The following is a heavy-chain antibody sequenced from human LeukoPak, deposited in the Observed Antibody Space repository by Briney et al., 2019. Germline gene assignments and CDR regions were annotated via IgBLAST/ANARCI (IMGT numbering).Heavy chain of an antibody. V-gene: IGHV4-61*01. CDR2: IYNGVNT. J-gene: IGHJ5*02. D-gene: IGHD1-26*01. CDR1: GASVSSASY. CDR3: ARSRAFNSGAFDP. Sequence: PSETLSLACTVSGASVSSASYWSWIRQPPGKGVEWIAHIYNGVNTNYNPSLKSRVTISVDTSKNQFSLRLNSVTAADTAVYYCARSRAFNSGAFDPWGQGSLVTVSS.